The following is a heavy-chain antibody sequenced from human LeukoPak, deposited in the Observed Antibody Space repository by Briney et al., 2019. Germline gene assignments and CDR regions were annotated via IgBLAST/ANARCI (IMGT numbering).Heavy chain of an antibody. CDR3: ARANYGSGTNYYNGLDV. CDR1: GFTVSSTY. Sequence: GGSLRLSCAASGFTVSSTYMSWVRQAPGKGLEWVSVIWYDGSNKFYGDSVKGRFTISRDNSKNTLYLQMSSLRAEDTAVYYCARANYGSGTNYYNGLDVWGQGTTVTVSS. J-gene: IGHJ6*02. CDR2: IWYDGSNK. V-gene: IGHV3-33*08. D-gene: IGHD3-10*01.